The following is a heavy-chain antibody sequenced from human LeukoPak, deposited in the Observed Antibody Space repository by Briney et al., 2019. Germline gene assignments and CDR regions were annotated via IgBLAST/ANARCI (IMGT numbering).Heavy chain of an antibody. V-gene: IGHV1-2*02. CDR3: ARTNPRYIVVVPAAREEFDY. J-gene: IGHJ4*02. CDR1: GYTFTGYY. CDR2: INPNSGGT. D-gene: IGHD2-2*01. Sequence: GASVKVSCKASGYTFTGYYMHWVRQAPGQGLEWMGWINPNSGGTNYAQKFQGRVTMTRDTSISTAYMELSRLRSDDTAVYYCARTNPRYIVVVPAAREEFDYWGQGTLVTVSS.